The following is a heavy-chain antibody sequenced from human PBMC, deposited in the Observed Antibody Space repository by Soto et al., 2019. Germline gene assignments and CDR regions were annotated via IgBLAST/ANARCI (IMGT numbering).Heavy chain of an antibody. J-gene: IGHJ5*02. CDR3: ARGRFRRTWFDP. V-gene: IGHV1-8*01. CDR1: GYTFTNYD. Sequence: QVQLVQSGAEVKKPGASVKVSCKASGYTFTNYDIHWVRQATGQGLEWMGWMNPDSGNTGQSKQFQGRVTMTRDTSISTAYMEMSSLRFEDTAVYYCARGRFRRTWFDPRGQGTLVTVSS. D-gene: IGHD3-16*01. CDR2: MNPDSGNT.